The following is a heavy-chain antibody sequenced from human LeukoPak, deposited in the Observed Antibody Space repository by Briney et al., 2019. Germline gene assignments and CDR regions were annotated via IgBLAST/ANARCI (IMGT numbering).Heavy chain of an antibody. CDR2: ISSNGGST. V-gene: IGHV3-64*02. J-gene: IGHJ3*02. D-gene: IGHD3-22*01. CDR3: ARESYYYHSSGYYSAFDI. CDR1: GFIFSNLA. Sequence: GVPLRLSCAACGFIFSNLAMHWVREARGEGGKYGSDISSNGGSTYYADSVRGRFTVSRDNPENTLYIQMGSLRAEDMAVYYCARESYYYHSSGYYSAFDIWGQGTMVTVS.